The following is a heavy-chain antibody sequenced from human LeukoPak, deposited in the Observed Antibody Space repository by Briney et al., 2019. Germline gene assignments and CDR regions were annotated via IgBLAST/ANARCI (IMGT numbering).Heavy chain of an antibody. CDR1: GFSLSSYA. V-gene: IGHV3-23*01. Sequence: GGSLRLSCAASGFSLSSYALTWVRQAPGKGLEWVSAISGSGGSTYYADSVKGRFTISRDNSKGTLYLQMNSLRAEYTAVYYCAKGRGYIVVVTGDYFDYWGQGTLVTVSS. J-gene: IGHJ4*02. CDR3: AKGRGYIVVVTGDYFDY. D-gene: IGHD2-21*02. CDR2: ISGSGGST.